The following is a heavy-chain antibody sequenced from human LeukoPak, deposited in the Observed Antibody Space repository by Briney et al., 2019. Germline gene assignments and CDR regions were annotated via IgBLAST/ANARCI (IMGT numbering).Heavy chain of an antibody. J-gene: IGHJ4*02. CDR1: GFTFSSYS. CDR2: ISSSSSTI. CDR3: ARGYYGSGSYSKLDY. Sequence: PGGSLRLSCAASGFTFSSYSMNWVRQAPGKGLEWVSYISSSSSTIYYADSVKGRFTISRDNAKNSLYLQMNSLRAEDTAVYYCARGYYGSGSYSKLDYWGQGTLVTVSS. D-gene: IGHD3-10*01. V-gene: IGHV3-48*04.